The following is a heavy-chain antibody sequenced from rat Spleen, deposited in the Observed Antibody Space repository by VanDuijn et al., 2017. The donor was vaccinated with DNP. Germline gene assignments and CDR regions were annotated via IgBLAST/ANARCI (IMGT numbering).Heavy chain of an antibody. CDR3: TVAAGGGY. CDR1: GFDFNTYA. D-gene: IGHD1-11*01. V-gene: IGHV10-4*01. Sequence: EVQLVESGGGLVQPGRSLKLSCAASGFDFNTYAMSWVRQAPGKGLDWVATIGIKTHNYATLYADSVKERFTISRDDSQSMVYLQMNNLKTEDTAVYYCTVAAGGGYWGQGVMVTVSS. J-gene: IGHJ2*01. CDR2: IGIKTHNYAT.